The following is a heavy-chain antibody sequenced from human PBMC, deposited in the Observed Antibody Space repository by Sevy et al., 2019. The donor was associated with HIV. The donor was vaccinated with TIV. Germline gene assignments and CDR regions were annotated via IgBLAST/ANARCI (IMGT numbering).Heavy chain of an antibody. CDR2: IIPIFGTA. CDR3: ARTYYEFWSGYYNYYYYGMDV. J-gene: IGHJ6*02. V-gene: IGHV1-69*13. D-gene: IGHD3-3*01. Sequence: ASVKVSCKASGGTFSSYAISWVRQAPGQGLEWMGGIIPIFGTANNAQKFQGRVTITADESTSTAYMELSSLRSEDTAVYYCARTYYEFWSGYYNYYYYGMDVWGQGPTVTVSS. CDR1: GGTFSSYA.